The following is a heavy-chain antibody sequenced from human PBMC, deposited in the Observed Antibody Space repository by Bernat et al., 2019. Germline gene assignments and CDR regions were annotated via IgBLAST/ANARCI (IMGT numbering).Heavy chain of an antibody. CDR3: ARRTGSNYYYMDV. V-gene: IGHV3-21*01. J-gene: IGHJ6*03. D-gene: IGHD1-26*01. CDR2: ISSSSSYI. Sequence: EVQLVESGGGLVKPGGSLRLSCAASGFTFSSYSMNWVRQAPGKGLEWVSSISSSSSYIYYADSVKGRFTISRDNAKNSLYLQMNSLRAEDTAVYYCARRTGSNYYYMDVWGKGTTVTVSS. CDR1: GFTFSSYS.